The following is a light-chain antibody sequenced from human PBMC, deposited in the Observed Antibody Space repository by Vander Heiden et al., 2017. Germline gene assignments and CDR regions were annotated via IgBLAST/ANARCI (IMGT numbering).Light chain of an antibody. J-gene: IGKJ3*01. CDR1: QSISNSY. Sequence: IVLPQAPGNQSLSPGATATLSCRVSQSISNSYLAWYQQKPGQPPRLLIYGASNRATDFPDRFSGSGSGTDFTLTISSLEPEDFAMYYCHQYAASPFTFGPGSKVDVK. V-gene: IGKV3-20*01. CDR3: HQYAASPFT. CDR2: GAS.